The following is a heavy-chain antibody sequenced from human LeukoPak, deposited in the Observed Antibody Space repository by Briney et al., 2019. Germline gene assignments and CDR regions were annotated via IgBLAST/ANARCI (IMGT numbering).Heavy chain of an antibody. CDR1: GFTVSSNY. V-gene: IGHV3-66*01. J-gene: IGHJ6*03. CDR3: ANGAFRLYYIDV. CDR2: IYSGGST. Sequence: GGSLRLSCAASGFTVSSNYMSWVRQAPGKGLEWVSVIYSGGSTYYADSVKGRFTISRDNSKNTLYLQMNSLRAEDTAVYYCANGAFRLYYIDVWGKGTTVTVSS. D-gene: IGHD2-8*01.